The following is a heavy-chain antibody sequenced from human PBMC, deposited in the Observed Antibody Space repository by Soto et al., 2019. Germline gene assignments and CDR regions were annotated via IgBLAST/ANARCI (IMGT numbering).Heavy chain of an antibody. CDR3: ARDGYCSSTSCYGNWFDP. D-gene: IGHD2-2*03. CDR2: ISAYNGNT. CDR1: GYTFTSYG. V-gene: IGHV1-18*01. Sequence: GASVKVSCKASGYTFTSYGISWVRQAPGQGVEWMGWISAYNGNTNYAQKLQGRVTMTTDPSTSTAYMELRSLRSDDTAVYYCARDGYCSSTSCYGNWFDPWGQGTLVTVSS. J-gene: IGHJ5*02.